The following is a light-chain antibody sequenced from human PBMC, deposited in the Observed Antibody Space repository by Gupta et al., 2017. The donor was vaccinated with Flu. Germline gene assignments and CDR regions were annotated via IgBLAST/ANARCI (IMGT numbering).Light chain of an antibody. J-gene: IGKJ1*01. V-gene: IGKV1-5*03. CDR3: QQYNSYWT. CDR2: QAS. Sequence: DIQLTQSPSTLSASVGDRVTISCRVSQNINRWLAWYQHKPGAAPRLLIYQASSLESGVPSRFSGSGSGTEFSLTISRLQADDFATYYCQQYNSYWTFGQGTKV. CDR1: QNINRW.